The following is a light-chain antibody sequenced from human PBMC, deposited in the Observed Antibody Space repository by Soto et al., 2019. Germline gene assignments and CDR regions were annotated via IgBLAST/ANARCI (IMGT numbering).Light chain of an antibody. CDR1: SNDVGGYNY. V-gene: IGLV2-14*01. Sequence: QSALTQPPSVSGSPGQSITISCTGTSNDVGGYNYVSWYQQHPGKAPKLTIYEVSNRPSGVSNRFSGSKSGNTASLTISGLQAEDEADYYCSSYTSSSTVFGTGTKLTVL. CDR2: EVS. J-gene: IGLJ1*01. CDR3: SSYTSSSTV.